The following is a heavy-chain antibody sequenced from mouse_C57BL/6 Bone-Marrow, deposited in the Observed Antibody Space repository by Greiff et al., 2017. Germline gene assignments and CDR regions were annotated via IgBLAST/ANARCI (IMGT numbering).Heavy chain of an antibody. CDR1: GYTFTDYY. CDR3: ARSYYYGSRYYYAMDY. CDR2: IYPGSGNT. Sequence: VQLQQSGAELVRPGASVKLSCKASGYTFTDYYINWVKQRPGQGLEWIARIYPGSGNTYYNEKFKGKATLTAEKSSSTAYMQLSSLTSEDSAVYFCARSYYYGSRYYYAMDYWGQGTSVTVSS. D-gene: IGHD1-1*01. V-gene: IGHV1-76*01. J-gene: IGHJ4*01.